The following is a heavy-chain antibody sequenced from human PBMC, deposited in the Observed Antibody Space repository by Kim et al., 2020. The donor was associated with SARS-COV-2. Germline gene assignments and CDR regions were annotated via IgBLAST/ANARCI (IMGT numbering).Heavy chain of an antibody. D-gene: IGHD3-9*01. V-gene: IGHV1-8*01. CDR3: ARRLRYFDWLSPSYYYYYMDV. J-gene: IGHJ6*03. CDR1: GYTFTSYD. CDR2: MNPNSGNT. Sequence: ASVKVSCKASGYTFTSYDINWVRQATGQGLEWMGWMNPNSGNTGYAQKFQGRVTMTRNTSISTAYMELSSLRSEDTAVYYCARRLRYFDWLSPSYYYYYMDVWGKGTTVTDSS.